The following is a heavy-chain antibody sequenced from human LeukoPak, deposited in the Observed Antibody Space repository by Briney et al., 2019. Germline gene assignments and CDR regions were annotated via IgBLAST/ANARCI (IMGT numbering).Heavy chain of an antibody. CDR2: ISGDGGST. V-gene: IGHV3-43*02. CDR3: AKGGFFTMIVVVSFPFDY. D-gene: IGHD3-22*01. Sequence: GGSLRLSCAASGFTFDDYAMHWVCQAPGKGLEWVSLISGDGGSTYYADSVKGRFTISRDNSKNSLYLQMNSLRTEDTALYYCAKGGFFTMIVVVSFPFDYWAREPWSPSPQ. CDR1: GFTFDDYA. J-gene: IGHJ4*02.